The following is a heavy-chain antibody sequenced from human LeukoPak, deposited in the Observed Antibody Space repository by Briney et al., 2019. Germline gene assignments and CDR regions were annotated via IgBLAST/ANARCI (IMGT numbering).Heavy chain of an antibody. CDR3: ARGYYDILTGYYNSSPAPNFDY. J-gene: IGHJ4*02. CDR1: GGSISSYY. D-gene: IGHD3-9*01. Sequence: PPETLSLTCTVSGGSISSYYWSWIRQPPGKGLEWIGYVYYSGSTNYNPSLKSRVTISVDTSKNQFSLKLSSVTAADTAVYYCARGYYDILTGYYNSSPAPNFDYWGQGTLVTVSS. CDR2: VYYSGST. V-gene: IGHV4-59*01.